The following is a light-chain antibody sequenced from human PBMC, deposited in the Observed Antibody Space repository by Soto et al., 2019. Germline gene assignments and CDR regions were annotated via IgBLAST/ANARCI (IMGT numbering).Light chain of an antibody. CDR3: QQYSRAPLT. J-gene: IGKJ1*01. Sequence: TQSPCSLSASTGDTATITCRASQDIGSVLAWYQQKPGQAPRLLISGASSRTSGIPDRFSASGSGTDFTLTISRLEPEDFAVYYCQQYSRAPLTFGQGTKVDIK. CDR1: QDIGSV. V-gene: IGKV3-20*01. CDR2: GAS.